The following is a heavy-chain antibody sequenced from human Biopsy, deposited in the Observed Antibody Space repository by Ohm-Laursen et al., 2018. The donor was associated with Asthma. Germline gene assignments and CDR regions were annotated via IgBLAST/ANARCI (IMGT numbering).Heavy chain of an antibody. D-gene: IGHD5-12*01. J-gene: IGHJ6*02. V-gene: IGHV1-69*06. CDR1: GGMFGNYA. Sequence: SSVKVSCKASGGMFGNYAISWVRQAPGLGLEWMGGISPIFGSSNYAQRFQGRVTITADIFTRTVYLELTSLRFEDTAVYYCARGYSGTDRIVYYYSGMEVWGQGTTVIVSS. CDR3: ARGYSGTDRIVYYYSGMEV. CDR2: ISPIFGSS.